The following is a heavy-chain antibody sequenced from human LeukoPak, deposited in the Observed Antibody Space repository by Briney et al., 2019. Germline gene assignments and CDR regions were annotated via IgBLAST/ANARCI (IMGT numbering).Heavy chain of an antibody. CDR1: GYTFTTYG. V-gene: IGHV1-18*01. CDR3: ARKNYDFWSGSPDNYYMDV. D-gene: IGHD3-3*01. Sequence: ASVKVSCKASGYTFTTYGISWVRQAPGQGLEWMGWISAYTGNTNYAQKFQGRVTITRNTSISAAYMELSSLRSEDTAVYYCARKNYDFWSGSPDNYYMDVWGKGTTVTVSS. J-gene: IGHJ6*03. CDR2: ISAYTGNT.